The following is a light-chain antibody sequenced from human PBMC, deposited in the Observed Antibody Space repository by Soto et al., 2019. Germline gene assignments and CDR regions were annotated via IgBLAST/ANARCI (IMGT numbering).Light chain of an antibody. V-gene: IGKV3-20*01. J-gene: IGKJ1*01. Sequence: EIVLTQSPCTLSVSPGARAPLSCRARQSLTHSSIAACQQQPGQAPTILMYGAAITATGSPDRSSGSRSGTTLTLPISSLEHADVSVYYCHQHNNCPRTFGQGTKVDIK. CDR1: QSLTHSS. CDR2: GAA. CDR3: HQHNNCPRT.